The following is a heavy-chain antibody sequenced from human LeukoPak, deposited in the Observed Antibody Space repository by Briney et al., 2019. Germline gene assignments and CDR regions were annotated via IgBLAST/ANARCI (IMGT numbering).Heavy chain of an antibody. CDR2: SSVGGTAT. Sequence: GGSLGLSCAASGFTFSSFAMSWVRQAPGEGLEWVSSSSVGGTATYYADSVRGRFTISRDNSKNTLYLQMNSLRTEDTAVYFCAKANGGSSYGYWDYWGQGALVTVSS. D-gene: IGHD5-18*01. CDR3: AKANGGSSYGYWDY. J-gene: IGHJ4*02. V-gene: IGHV3-23*01. CDR1: GFTFSSFA.